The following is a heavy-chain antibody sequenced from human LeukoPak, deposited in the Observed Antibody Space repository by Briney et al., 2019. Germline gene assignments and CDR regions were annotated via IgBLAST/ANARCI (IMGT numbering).Heavy chain of an antibody. V-gene: IGHV3-66*01. J-gene: IGHJ5*02. CDR1: GFTVSTNS. Sequence: GGSLRLSCAASGFTVSTNSMTWVRQAPGKGLEWVSSIYSGGTTFYADSVKGRFTISRDTSKNTLYLQMNSLRVEDTAVYYCARIIVTQFDPWGQGTLVTVSS. CDR3: ARIIVTQFDP. CDR2: IYSGGTT. D-gene: IGHD2/OR15-2a*01.